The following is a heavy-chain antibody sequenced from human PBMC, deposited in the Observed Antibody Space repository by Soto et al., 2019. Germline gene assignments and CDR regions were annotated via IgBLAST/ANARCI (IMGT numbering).Heavy chain of an antibody. CDR3: ARRFGRNFDY. V-gene: IGHV4-59*08. Sequence: QVQLQESGPELVKPSETLSLTCTVSGGSISSYYWSWIRQPPGKGLEWIGYIYYSGSTNYNPSLTXPVTLSVDTSKNQFSLKLSSVTAADTAVYYCARRFGRNFDYWGQGTLVTVSS. CDR1: GGSISSYY. CDR2: IYYSGST. J-gene: IGHJ4*02. D-gene: IGHD3-16*01.